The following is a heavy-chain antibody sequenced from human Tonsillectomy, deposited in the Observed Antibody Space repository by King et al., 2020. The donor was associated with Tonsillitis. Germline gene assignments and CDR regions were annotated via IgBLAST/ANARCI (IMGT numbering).Heavy chain of an antibody. CDR1: GFTFNNYA. V-gene: IGHV3-30*04. D-gene: IGHD6-19*01. CDR3: ARSPGASTSGWYPRKLYYFDF. CDR2: ISYDGSNT. J-gene: IGHJ4*02. Sequence: VQLVESGGGVVQPGRSLRLSCAASGFTFNNYAMHWVRQAPGKGLEWVAIISYDGSNTYYADSVNGRFTITRDNSKNKLYLHMNSLIAEDTAMYYCARSPGASTSGWYPRKLYYFDFCGQGTLVTVAS.